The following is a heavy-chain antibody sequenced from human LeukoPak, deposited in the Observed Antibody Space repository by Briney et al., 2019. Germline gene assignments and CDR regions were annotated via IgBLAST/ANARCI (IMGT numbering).Heavy chain of an antibody. CDR1: GYTFTGYY. CDR3: AGDYDYDSSGYC. CDR2: INPNSGGT. D-gene: IGHD3-22*01. Sequence: ASVKVSCKASGYTFTGYYMHWVRQAPGQGLEWMGWINPNSGGTNYAQKLQGRVTMTRDTSISTAYMELSRLRSDDTAVYYCAGDYDYDSSGYCWGQGTLVTVSS. V-gene: IGHV1-2*02. J-gene: IGHJ4*02.